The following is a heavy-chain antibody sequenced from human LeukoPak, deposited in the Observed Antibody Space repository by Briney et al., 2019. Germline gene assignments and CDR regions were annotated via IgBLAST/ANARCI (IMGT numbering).Heavy chain of an antibody. Sequence: SETLSLTCTVSGYSISNGYNWGWVRQPPGKGLECIGSISHIGSTYYNPSLESRVTISLDTSMNQFSLELRSVTAADTAVCYCARTYINFSNYFDPWGQGTLVTVSS. J-gene: IGHJ5*02. CDR1: GYSISNGYN. CDR3: ARTYINFSNYFDP. D-gene: IGHD4-11*01. CDR2: ISHIGST. V-gene: IGHV4-38-2*02.